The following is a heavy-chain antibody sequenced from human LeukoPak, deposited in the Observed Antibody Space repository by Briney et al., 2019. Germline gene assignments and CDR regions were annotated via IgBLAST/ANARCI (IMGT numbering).Heavy chain of an antibody. CDR1: GFTFDDYA. J-gene: IGHJ4*02. V-gene: IGHV3-9*01. CDR3: AKDTYYGSGPFDY. Sequence: GGSLRLSCAASGFTFDDYAMHWVRQAPGKGLEWASGISWNSGSIGYADSVKGRFTISRDNAKNSLYLQMNSLRAEDTALYYCAKDTYYGSGPFDYWGQGTLVTVSS. CDR2: ISWNSGSI. D-gene: IGHD3-10*01.